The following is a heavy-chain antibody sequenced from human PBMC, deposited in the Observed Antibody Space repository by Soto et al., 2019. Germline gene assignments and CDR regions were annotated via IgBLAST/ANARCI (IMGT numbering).Heavy chain of an antibody. Sequence: VKLVESGGGLVQPGRSLRLSCTASAFTFGDFAMHWVRQVPGKGLEWVSGINWNGNYIGYADSVKGRFTVSRDNAKNSLYLQMNSLRPDDTALYFCARAPTGGTWPVYFDWWGRGTLVTVSS. CDR2: INWNGNYI. J-gene: IGHJ4*02. CDR1: AFTFGDFA. CDR3: ARAPTGGTWPVYFDW. V-gene: IGHV3-9*01. D-gene: IGHD2-15*01.